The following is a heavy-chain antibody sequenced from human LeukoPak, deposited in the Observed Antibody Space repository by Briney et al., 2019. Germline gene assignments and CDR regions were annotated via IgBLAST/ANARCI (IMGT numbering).Heavy chain of an antibody. CDR1: GGTFSSYA. CDR2: IIPIFGTA. Sequence: GASVKVSCKASGGTFSSYAISWVRQAPGRGLEWMGGIIPIFGTANYAQKFQGRVTITADKSTSTAYMELSSLRSEDTAVYYCARDPGRSYGYTLWGQGTLVTVSS. CDR3: ARDPGRSYGYTL. V-gene: IGHV1-69*06. D-gene: IGHD5-18*01. J-gene: IGHJ4*02.